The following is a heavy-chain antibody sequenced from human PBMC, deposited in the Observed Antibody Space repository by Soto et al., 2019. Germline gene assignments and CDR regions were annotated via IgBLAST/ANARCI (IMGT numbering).Heavy chain of an antibody. J-gene: IGHJ4*02. V-gene: IGHV4-31*03. CDR2: IYYSGST. CDR1: GGSISSGGYY. Sequence: SETLSLTCTVSGGSISSGGYYWSWIRQHPGKGMEWIGYIYYSGSTYYNPSLKSRVTISVDTSKNQFSLKLSSVTAADTAVYYCARDHIRSGSYSTFDYWGQGTVVTVSS. D-gene: IGHD1-26*01. CDR3: ARDHIRSGSYSTFDY.